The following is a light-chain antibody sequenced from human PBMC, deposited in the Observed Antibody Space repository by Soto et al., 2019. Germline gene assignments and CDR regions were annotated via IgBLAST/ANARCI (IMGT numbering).Light chain of an antibody. CDR3: SSYTKTDPWV. J-gene: IGLJ3*02. Sequence: QSALTQPASVSGSPGQSITISCTGTNSDVGGYNYVSWYQQHPGKAPKLMIYDVSNRPSGVSNRFSGSKSGNTASLTISGLQAEDEADYYCSSYTKTDPWVFGGGTKLTVL. CDR2: DVS. V-gene: IGLV2-14*01. CDR1: NSDVGGYNY.